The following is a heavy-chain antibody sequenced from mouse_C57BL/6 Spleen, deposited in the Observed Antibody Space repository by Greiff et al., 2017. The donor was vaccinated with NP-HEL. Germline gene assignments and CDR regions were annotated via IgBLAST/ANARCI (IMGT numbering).Heavy chain of an antibody. CDR2: IWSGGST. CDR1: GFSLTRYG. Sequence: VKLMESGPGLVQPSQSLSITCTVSGFSLTRYGVHWVRQSPGKGLEWLGVIWSGGSTDYNAAFISRLSISKDNSKSHVFFKMNSLQADDTAIYYCARDWVGAMDYWGQGTSVTVSS. D-gene: IGHD4-1*01. CDR3: ARDWVGAMDY. V-gene: IGHV2-2*01. J-gene: IGHJ4*01.